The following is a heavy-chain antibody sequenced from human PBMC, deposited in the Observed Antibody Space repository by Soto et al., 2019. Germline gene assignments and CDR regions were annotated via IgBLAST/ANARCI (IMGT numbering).Heavy chain of an antibody. Sequence: PSETLSLTCAVYGGSFSGYYWSWIRQPPGKGLEWIGEINHSGSTNYNPSLKSRVTISVDTSKNQFSLKLSSVTAADTAVYYCASSTYYYDSSGSHDYWGQGTLVTVSS. CDR2: INHSGST. D-gene: IGHD3-22*01. J-gene: IGHJ4*02. CDR1: GGSFSGYY. V-gene: IGHV4-34*01. CDR3: ASSTYYYDSSGSHDY.